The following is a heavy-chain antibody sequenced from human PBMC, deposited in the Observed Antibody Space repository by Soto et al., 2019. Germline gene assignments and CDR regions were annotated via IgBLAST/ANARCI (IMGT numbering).Heavy chain of an antibody. CDR3: AKDFQDIVVVPASIGYYYYMDV. J-gene: IGHJ6*03. CDR1: GFTFSSYA. V-gene: IGHV3-23*01. Sequence: VQLLESGGGLVQPGGSLRLSCAASGFTFSSYAMSWVRQAPGKGLEWVSAISGSGGSTYYADSVKGRFTISRDNSKNTLYLQMNSLRAEDTAVYYCAKDFQDIVVVPASIGYYYYMDVWGKGTTVTVSS. D-gene: IGHD2-2*01. CDR2: ISGSGGST.